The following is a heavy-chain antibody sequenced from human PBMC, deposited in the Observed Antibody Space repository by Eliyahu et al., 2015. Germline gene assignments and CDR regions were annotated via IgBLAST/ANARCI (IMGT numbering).Heavy chain of an antibody. J-gene: IGHJ4*02. D-gene: IGHD3/OR15-3a*01. CDR2: IKSKGSGGTT. Sequence: EVQLVESGGNLVKPGESLRLSCSASGFTFTDAWMSWVRQAPGKGLEWVGRIKSKGSGGTTDYAAPVRGRFTISRDDSKNTVYLQLTSLKTEDTALYYCTWTHINYLGSWGQGTLVTVSS. V-gene: IGHV3-15*01. CDR1: GFTFTDAW. CDR3: TWTHINYLGS.